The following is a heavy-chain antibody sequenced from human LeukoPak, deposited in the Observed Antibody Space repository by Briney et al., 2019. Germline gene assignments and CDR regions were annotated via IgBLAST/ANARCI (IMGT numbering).Heavy chain of an antibody. CDR3: AKDQSLAYLAATHYYYYGMDV. D-gene: IGHD2-15*01. CDR1: GFSISTYA. CDR2: ISGSGGST. J-gene: IGHJ6*02. Sequence: PGRSLRLSCVASGFSISTYAMHWVRQAPGKGLEWVSGISGSGGSTYYADSVKGRFTISRDNSKNTLYLQMNSLRAEDTAVYYCAKDQSLAYLAATHYYYYGMDVWGQGTTVTVSS. V-gene: IGHV3-23*01.